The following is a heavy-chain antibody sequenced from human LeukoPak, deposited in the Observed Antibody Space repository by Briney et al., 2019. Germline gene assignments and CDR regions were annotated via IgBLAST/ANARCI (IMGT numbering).Heavy chain of an antibody. J-gene: IGHJ5*02. CDR1: GYTFTSYG. Sequence: ASVKVSCKASGYTFTSYGISWVRQAPGQGLEWMGWISACNGNTNYAQKLQGRVTMTTDTSTSTAYMELRSLRSDDTAVYYCAKEVRTTSVWGSYRPRNWFDPWGQGTLVTVSS. CDR2: ISACNGNT. V-gene: IGHV1-18*01. CDR3: AKEVRTTSVWGSYRPRNWFDP. D-gene: IGHD3-16*02.